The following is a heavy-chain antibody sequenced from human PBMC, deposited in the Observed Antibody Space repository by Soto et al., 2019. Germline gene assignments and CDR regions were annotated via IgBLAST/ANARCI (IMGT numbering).Heavy chain of an antibody. CDR2: ISYTGST. J-gene: IGHJ4*02. Sequence: QVQLQASGPGLVKPSQTLSLTCAVSGRSISSVGYYWSWVRQHPGKGLEWIGSISYTGSTYYNPSLETRLSISLDTAGNRLSLRLNSVTAADTAIYYCARPNDYWNGYGPFDYWGQGSLVSVSS. D-gene: IGHD3-3*01. CDR1: GRSISSVGYY. CDR3: ARPNDYWNGYGPFDY. V-gene: IGHV4-31*11.